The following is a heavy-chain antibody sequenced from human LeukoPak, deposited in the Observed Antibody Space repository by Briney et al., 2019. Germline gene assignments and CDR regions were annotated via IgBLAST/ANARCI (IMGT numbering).Heavy chain of an antibody. J-gene: IGHJ3*02. CDR1: GGSFNDYY. CDR2: INHSGST. V-gene: IGHV4-34*01. CDR3: ARAALADAFDI. Sequence: SETLSLTCAVYGGSFNDYYWSWIRQPPGKGLEWIGEINHSGSTNYNPSLRSRVTISVDTSKNQFSLKLSSVTAADTAVYYCARAALADAFDIWGQGTMVTVSS.